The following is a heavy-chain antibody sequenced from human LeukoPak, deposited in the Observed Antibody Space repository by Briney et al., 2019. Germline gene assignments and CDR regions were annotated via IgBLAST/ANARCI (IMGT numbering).Heavy chain of an antibody. J-gene: IGHJ3*02. CDR3: ARSAGVYDAFDI. V-gene: IGHV3-21*01. Sequence: GGSLRLSCAASGFTFSTYAMSWVRRAPGKGLEWVSSISSGSNYIYYADSVKGRFTISRDNTKNSLYLQMNSLRAEDTAVYYCARSAGVYDAFDIWGQGTMVTVSS. CDR1: GFTFSTYA. D-gene: IGHD7-27*01. CDR2: ISSGSNYI.